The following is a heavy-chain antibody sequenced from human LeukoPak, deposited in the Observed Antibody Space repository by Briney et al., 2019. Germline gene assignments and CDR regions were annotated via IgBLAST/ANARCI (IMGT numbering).Heavy chain of an antibody. Sequence: NHGGSLRLSCGASGFAFSGYSINWVRQAPGKGLEWVSSISGSSSYIYYADSVKGRFTISRDNAKNSLYLQMNSLRAEDTAVYYCARDSELNSGRKFDYWGQGTLVTVSS. CDR3: ARDSELNSGRKFDY. D-gene: IGHD6-19*01. CDR2: ISGSSSYI. V-gene: IGHV3-21*01. CDR1: GFAFSGYS. J-gene: IGHJ4*02.